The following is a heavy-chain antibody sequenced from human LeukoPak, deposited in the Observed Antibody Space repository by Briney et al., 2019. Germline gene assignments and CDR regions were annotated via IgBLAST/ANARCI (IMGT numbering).Heavy chain of an antibody. CDR2: IKQDGSEK. D-gene: IGHD6-13*01. CDR3: ARGTAGYSSSWTTPFDY. J-gene: IGHJ4*02. V-gene: IGHV3-7*01. CDR1: GFTFSSYW. Sequence: QLGGSLRLSCAASGFTFSSYWMSWVRQAPGKGLEWVANIKQDGSEKYYVDSVKGRFTISRDNAKNSLYLQMNSLRAEDTAVYYCARGTAGYSSSWTTPFDYWGQGTLVTVSS.